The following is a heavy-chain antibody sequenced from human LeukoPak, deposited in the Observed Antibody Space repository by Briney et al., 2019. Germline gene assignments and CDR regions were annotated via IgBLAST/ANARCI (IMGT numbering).Heavy chain of an antibody. CDR1: GGSISSSTSY. Sequence: SETLSLTCTVSGGSISSSTSYWGWIRQPPGKGLEWIGNIYFRGSTYYNPSLKSRVTISVDTSKNQFSLKLSSVTAADTAVYYCARVLGVIQLWLRRIFDYWGQGTLVTVSS. V-gene: IGHV4-39*01. D-gene: IGHD5-18*01. CDR3: ARVLGVIQLWLRRIFDY. J-gene: IGHJ4*02. CDR2: IYFRGST.